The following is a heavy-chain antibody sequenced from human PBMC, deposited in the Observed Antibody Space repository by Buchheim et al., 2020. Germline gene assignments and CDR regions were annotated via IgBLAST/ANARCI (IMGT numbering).Heavy chain of an antibody. V-gene: IGHV3-48*03. D-gene: IGHD5-12*01. J-gene: IGHJ4*02. CDR3: AVCGYSGYDFAY. CDR2: ISRGGGTI. CDR1: GFTFSSYE. Sequence: EVQLVESGGGLVQPGGSLRLSCTASGFTFSSYEMNWVRQAPGKGLEWVSNISRGGGTIYYVDSVKGRFTISRDNAKNSLYLQMNSLRSEHTAVYYCAVCGYSGYDFAYCGQGTL.